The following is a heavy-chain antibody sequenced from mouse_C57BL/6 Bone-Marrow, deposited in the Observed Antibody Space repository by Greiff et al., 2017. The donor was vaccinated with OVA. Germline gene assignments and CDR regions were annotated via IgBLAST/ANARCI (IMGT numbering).Heavy chain of an antibody. CDR3: ARGNSGYGWYFDV. J-gene: IGHJ1*03. CDR2: ISDGGSYT. CDR1: GFTFSIYA. D-gene: IGHD3-2*02. V-gene: IGHV5-4*01. Sequence: EVQRVESGGGLVKPGGSLKLSCAASGFTFSIYAMSWVRQTPEKRLEWVATISDGGSYTDYPDNVKGRFTISRDNAKNNLYLQMSHLKSEDTAMYYCARGNSGYGWYFDVWGTGTTVTVSS.